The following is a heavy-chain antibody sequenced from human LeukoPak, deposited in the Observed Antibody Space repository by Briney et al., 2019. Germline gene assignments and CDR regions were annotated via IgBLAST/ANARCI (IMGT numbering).Heavy chain of an antibody. J-gene: IGHJ4*02. D-gene: IGHD4-17*01. V-gene: IGHV3-23*01. Sequence: GGSLRLSCAASGFTFSSFAMSWVRQAPGEGLESVSLISGAGGSTYYADSVKGRFTISRDNSKNTLYLQVSSLRAEDTAVYFCAKGHSDYGTGFDLWGQGTLVTVSS. CDR1: GFTFSSFA. CDR2: ISGAGGST. CDR3: AKGHSDYGTGFDL.